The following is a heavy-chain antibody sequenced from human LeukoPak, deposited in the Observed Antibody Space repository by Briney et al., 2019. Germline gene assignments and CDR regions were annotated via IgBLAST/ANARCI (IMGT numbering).Heavy chain of an antibody. CDR3: AKRGPTAYYFDS. D-gene: IGHD3-10*01. CDR2: INSDGSST. V-gene: IGHV3-74*01. Sequence: PGGSLRLSCAASGFTFSAYWMHWVRQAPGKGLVWVSRINSDGSSTSYADSVKGRFTISRDNSKNTLYLQMNSLRAEDTAVYYCAKRGPTAYYFDSWGQGTLVTVSS. J-gene: IGHJ4*02. CDR1: GFTFSAYW.